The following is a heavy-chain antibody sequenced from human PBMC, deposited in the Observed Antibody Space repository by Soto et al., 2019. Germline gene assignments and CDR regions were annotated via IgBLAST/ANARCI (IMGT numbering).Heavy chain of an antibody. CDR3: ARRGDPYYDILTGYYNPPGYYGMDV. V-gene: IGHV4-59*08. J-gene: IGHJ6*02. Sequence: SETLSLTCTVARGSISSYYWSWILEPPGKGLEWIGYIYYSGSTNYNPSLKSRVTISVDTSKNQFSLKLSSVTAADTAVYYCARRGDPYYDILTGYYNPPGYYGMDVWGQGTTVT. CDR1: RGSISSYY. D-gene: IGHD3-9*01. CDR2: IYYSGST.